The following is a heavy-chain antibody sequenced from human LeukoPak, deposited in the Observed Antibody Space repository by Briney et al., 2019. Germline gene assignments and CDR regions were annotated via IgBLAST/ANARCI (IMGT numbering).Heavy chain of an antibody. CDR3: ATTVGDGYNYVGDWDY. V-gene: IGHV1-24*01. D-gene: IGHD5-24*01. J-gene: IGHJ4*02. CDR2: FDPEDGET. Sequence: ASVKVSCXVSGYTLTELSMHWVRQAPGKGLEWMGGFDPEDGETIYAQKFQGRVTMTEDTSTDTAYMELSSLRSEDTAVYYCATTVGDGYNYVGDWDYWGQGTLVTVSS. CDR1: GYTLTELS.